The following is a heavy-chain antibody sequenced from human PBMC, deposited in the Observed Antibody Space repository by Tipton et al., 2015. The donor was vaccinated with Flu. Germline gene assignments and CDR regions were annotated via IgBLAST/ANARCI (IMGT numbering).Heavy chain of an antibody. CDR3: AKSLGPMNWFDP. D-gene: IGHD7-27*01. J-gene: IGHJ5*02. CDR1: GGSISSVTYH. Sequence: TLSLTCTVSGGSISSVTYHWNWIRQPAGKALEWIGLIYTSGSTDYNPSLESRVTISIDRSKNQFSLKLNSVTAADTAVYYCAKSLGPMNWFDPWGQGTLVTVSS. V-gene: IGHV4-61*02. CDR2: IYTSGST.